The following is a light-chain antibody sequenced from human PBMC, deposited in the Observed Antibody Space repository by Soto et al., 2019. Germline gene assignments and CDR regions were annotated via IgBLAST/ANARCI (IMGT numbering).Light chain of an antibody. Sequence: DIQMTQSPSTLSASVGDRVTITCRVSQSVNIWLAWYQQKPGKAPKLLIYKASVLETGVPSRFSGSGYGTQFTLTISSLQPDDFATYYCRGYNSYSPFGQGPKVDIK. CDR2: KAS. J-gene: IGKJ1*01. V-gene: IGKV1-5*03. CDR3: RGYNSYSP. CDR1: QSVNIW.